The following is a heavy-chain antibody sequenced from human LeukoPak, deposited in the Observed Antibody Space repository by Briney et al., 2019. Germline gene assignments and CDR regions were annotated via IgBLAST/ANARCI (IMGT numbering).Heavy chain of an antibody. Sequence: GGSLRLSCAASGFTFSSYSMNWVRQAPGKGLEWVSGINWNGGSTGYADSVKGRFTISRDNAKNSLYLQMNSLRAEDTALYHCARVGGLRLQGAFDIWGQGTMVTVSS. D-gene: IGHD5-12*01. CDR1: GFTFSSYS. CDR3: ARVGGLRLQGAFDI. V-gene: IGHV3-20*01. J-gene: IGHJ3*02. CDR2: INWNGGST.